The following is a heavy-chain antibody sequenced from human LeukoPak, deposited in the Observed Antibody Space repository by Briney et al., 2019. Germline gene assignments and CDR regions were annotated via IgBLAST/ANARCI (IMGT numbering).Heavy chain of an antibody. V-gene: IGHV3-48*01. J-gene: IGHJ4*02. CDR3: ARDWGKVVVVPAAPTVLDY. Sequence: GGSLRLSCAASGFTFSSYSMNWVRQAPGKGLEWVSYISSSSSTIYYADSVKGRFTISRDNAKNSLYLQMNSLRAEDTAVYYCARDWGKVVVVPAAPTVLDYWGQGTLVTVSS. CDR1: GFTFSSYS. D-gene: IGHD2-2*01. CDR2: ISSSSSTI.